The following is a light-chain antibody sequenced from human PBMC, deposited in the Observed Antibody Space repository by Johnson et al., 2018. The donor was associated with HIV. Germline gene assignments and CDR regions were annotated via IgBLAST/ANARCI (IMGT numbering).Light chain of an antibody. V-gene: IGLV1-51*02. J-gene: IGLJ1*01. CDR2: ENN. CDR3: GTWDSSLILYV. Sequence: QSVLTQPPSVSAAPGQKVTISCYGSSSNIGNNYVSWYQQLPGTAPKLLIYENNKRPSGIPDRFSGSKSGTSATLGITGLQTGDEADYYCGTWDSSLILYVFGTGTKVTGL. CDR1: SSNIGNNY.